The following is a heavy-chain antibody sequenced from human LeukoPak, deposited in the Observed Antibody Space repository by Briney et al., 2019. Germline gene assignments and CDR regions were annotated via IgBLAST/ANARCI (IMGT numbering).Heavy chain of an antibody. CDR3: ARGGSGWSLDY. J-gene: IGHJ4*02. CDR1: GFTVSSTY. D-gene: IGHD6-19*01. V-gene: IGHV3-66*01. CDR2: FYGGGST. Sequence: GGSLRLSCAASGFTVSSTYMSWVRQAPGQGLEWVSVFYGGGSTKYADSVKGRFTISRDTSQNALYLQMNSLRVEDTAVYYCARGGSGWSLDYWGQGTLVSVSS.